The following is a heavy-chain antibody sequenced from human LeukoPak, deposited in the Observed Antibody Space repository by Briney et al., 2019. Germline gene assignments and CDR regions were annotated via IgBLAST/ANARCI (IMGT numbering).Heavy chain of an antibody. V-gene: IGHV4-39*07. Sequence: PSETLSLTYTVSGGSVSSSSYYWAWIRQPPGKGLEWIGSIYYSGLTNYSPSLKSRVTISLDTSKNQFSLNINFVTAADTAVYYCARDVPGGRNDYWGQGTLVTVSS. CDR2: IYYSGLT. D-gene: IGHD3-16*01. CDR3: ARDVPGGRNDY. J-gene: IGHJ4*02. CDR1: GGSVSSSSYY.